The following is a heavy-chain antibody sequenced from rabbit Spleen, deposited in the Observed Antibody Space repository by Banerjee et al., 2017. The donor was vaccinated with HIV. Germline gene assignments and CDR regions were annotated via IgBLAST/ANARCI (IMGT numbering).Heavy chain of an antibody. CDR3: ARDSYAGSGAWNL. Sequence: QQQLVESGGGLVKPEGSLTLTCKASGFDFSSNYYFSWVRQAPGKGLELIAWIYTGDGSTYYASWVNGRFTISKTSSTTVTLQMTSLTAADTATYFCARDSYAGSGAWNLWGQGTLVTVS. V-gene: IGHV1S45*01. D-gene: IGHD4-2*01. CDR2: IYTGDGST. CDR1: GFDFSSNYY. J-gene: IGHJ4*01.